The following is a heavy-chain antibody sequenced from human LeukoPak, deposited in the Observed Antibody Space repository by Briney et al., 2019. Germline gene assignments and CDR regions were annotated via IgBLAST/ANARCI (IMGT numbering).Heavy chain of an antibody. V-gene: IGHV3-7*01. CDR2: IKQDGSEK. Sequence: PGGSLRLSCAASGFTFSSYWMSWVRQAPGKGLEWVANIKQDGSEKYYVDSVKGRFTISRDNAKNSLYLQMNSLRAEDTAVYYCARERWRVYSGYDVSFDYWGQGTLVTVSS. D-gene: IGHD5-12*01. CDR1: GFTFSSYW. CDR3: ARERWRVYSGYDVSFDY. J-gene: IGHJ4*02.